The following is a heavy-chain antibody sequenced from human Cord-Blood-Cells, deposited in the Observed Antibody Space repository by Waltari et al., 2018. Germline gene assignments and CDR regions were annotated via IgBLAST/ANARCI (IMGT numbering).Heavy chain of an antibody. D-gene: IGHD6-13*01. CDR1: GYTFTSYV. CDR2: INAGNGNT. Sequence: QVQLVQSGAEVKKPGASVKVSCKASGYTFTSYVMHWVRQAPGQRLEWMGWINAGNGNTKYSQKFQGRVTITRETSASRAYMELSRLRSEDTAVYYCARDGSSSWYAFDIWGQGTMVTVSS. V-gene: IGHV1-3*01. CDR3: ARDGSSSWYAFDI. J-gene: IGHJ3*02.